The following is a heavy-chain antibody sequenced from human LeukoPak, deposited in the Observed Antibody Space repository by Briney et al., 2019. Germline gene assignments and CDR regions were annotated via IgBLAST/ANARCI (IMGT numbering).Heavy chain of an antibody. V-gene: IGHV4-34*01. Sequence: SETLSLTCAVYGGSFSGYYWSWIRQPPGKGLEWTGEINHSGSTNYNPSLKSRVTISVDTSKNQFSLKLSSVTAADTAVYYCARGWHIVATTYYYGMDVWGQGTTVTVSS. CDR1: GGSFSGYY. CDR2: INHSGST. CDR3: ARGWHIVATTYYYGMDV. J-gene: IGHJ6*02. D-gene: IGHD5-12*01.